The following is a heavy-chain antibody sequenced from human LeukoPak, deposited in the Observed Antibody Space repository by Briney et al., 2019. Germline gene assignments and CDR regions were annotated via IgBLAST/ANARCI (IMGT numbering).Heavy chain of an antibody. D-gene: IGHD3-22*01. J-gene: IGHJ1*01. CDR1: GYTFTGYY. V-gene: IGHV1-2*06. CDR2: INPNSGGT. Sequence: ASVKVSCKASGYTFTGYYMHWVRQAPGQGLEWMGRINPNSGGTNYAQKFQGRVTMTRDTSISTAYMELSRLRSDDTAAYYCARDLPESYYYDSSGYSFQHWGQGTLVTVSS. CDR3: ARDLPESYYYDSSGYSFQH.